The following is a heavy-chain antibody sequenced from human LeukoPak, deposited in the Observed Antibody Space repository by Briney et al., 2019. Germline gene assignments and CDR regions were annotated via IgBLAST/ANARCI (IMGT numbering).Heavy chain of an antibody. Sequence: GASVKVSCKASGYTFTSYYMHWVRQAPGQGLEWMGIINPSGGGTSYAQKFQGRVTMTRDTSTSTVYMELSSLRSEDTAVYYCAREGVGFWSGYYKHHYYMDVWGKGATVTVSS. J-gene: IGHJ6*03. CDR1: GYTFTSYY. CDR3: AREGVGFWSGYYKHHYYMDV. D-gene: IGHD3-3*01. CDR2: INPSGGGT. V-gene: IGHV1-46*01.